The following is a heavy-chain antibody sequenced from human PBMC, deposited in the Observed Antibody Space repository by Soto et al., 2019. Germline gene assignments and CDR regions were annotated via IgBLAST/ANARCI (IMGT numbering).Heavy chain of an antibody. CDR2: ISSSSSHI. J-gene: IGHJ4*02. Sequence: EVQLVESGGGLVKPGGSLRLSCAASKFSFSTYSMNWVRQAPGKGLEWVSSISSSSSHIYYADSVKGRFTISRDNAKNSLYLQVNSLRAEDTAVYFCARDSGTVTPGYFDYWGQGTLVTVSS. D-gene: IGHD4-17*01. CDR3: ARDSGTVTPGYFDY. V-gene: IGHV3-21*01. CDR1: KFSFSTYS.